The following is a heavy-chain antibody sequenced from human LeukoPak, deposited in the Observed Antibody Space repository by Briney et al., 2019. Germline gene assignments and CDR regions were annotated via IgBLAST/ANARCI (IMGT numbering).Heavy chain of an antibody. J-gene: IGHJ4*02. V-gene: IGHV3-53*01. D-gene: IGHD6-19*01. CDR2: IYSGGST. CDR3: ARSIAVACTFYY. CDR1: GFAVSSNY. Sequence: GRSLRLSCAASGFAVSSNYMSWVRQAPGQGLEWVSVIYSGGSTYYADSVKGRFTISRDSSKNTVYLQMNSLRAEDSAVYYCARSIAVACTFYYWGQVTLVTVSS.